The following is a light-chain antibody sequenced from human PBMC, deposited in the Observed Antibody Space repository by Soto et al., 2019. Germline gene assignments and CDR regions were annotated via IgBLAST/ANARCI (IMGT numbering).Light chain of an antibody. Sequence: AIQLTQSPSSLSASVGDRVTITCRASQGISSALAWDQQKPGKAPKLLIYDASSLESGVPSRFSGSGSGTDFPLTISSLQPEDVETYYCQQFNSYSITFGQGTRLEIK. CDR3: QQFNSYSIT. J-gene: IGKJ5*01. V-gene: IGKV1-13*02. CDR2: DAS. CDR1: QGISSA.